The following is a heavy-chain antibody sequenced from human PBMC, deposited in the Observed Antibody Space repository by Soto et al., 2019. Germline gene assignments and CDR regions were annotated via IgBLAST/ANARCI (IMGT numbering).Heavy chain of an antibody. D-gene: IGHD1-1*01. CDR2: ISAHNGNT. J-gene: IGHJ4*02. CDR3: ARGRYGDY. V-gene: IGHV1-18*01. CDR1: GYGFTTYG. Sequence: QVHLVQSGAEVKKPGASVKVSCKGSGYGFTTYGITWVRQAPGQGLEWMAWISAHNGNTNYAQKVQGRVTVTRDTSTSTAYMELRSLRDDDTAVYYCARGRYGDYGGQGALVTVSS.